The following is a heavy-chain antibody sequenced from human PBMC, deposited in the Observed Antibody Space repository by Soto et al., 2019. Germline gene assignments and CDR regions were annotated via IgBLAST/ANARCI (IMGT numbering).Heavy chain of an antibody. D-gene: IGHD2-21*02. CDR3: ARSFVVVTALDD. CDR1: GYTFTSYA. CDR2: INAGNGNT. V-gene: IGHV1-3*01. J-gene: IGHJ4*02. Sequence: GASVKVSCKASGYTFTSYAMHWVRQAPGQRLEWMGWINAGNGNTKYSQKFQGRVTITRDTSASTAYMELSSLRSEDTAVYYCARSFVVVTALDDWGQGTLVTVSS.